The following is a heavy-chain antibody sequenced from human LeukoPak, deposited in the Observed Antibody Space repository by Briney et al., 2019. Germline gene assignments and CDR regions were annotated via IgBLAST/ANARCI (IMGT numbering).Heavy chain of an antibody. V-gene: IGHV1-46*01. CDR3: ARDSFLGGYYND. CDR2: INPNGGST. J-gene: IGHJ4*02. D-gene: IGHD3-10*01. Sequence: RASVKVSCKASGYTLTRYFIHWVRQAPGQGLEWMGIINPNGGSTSYSQKFQGRVTMTTDTSTSTAYMELRSLRSDDTAVYYCARDSFLGGYYNDWGQGTLVTVSS. CDR1: GYTLTRYF.